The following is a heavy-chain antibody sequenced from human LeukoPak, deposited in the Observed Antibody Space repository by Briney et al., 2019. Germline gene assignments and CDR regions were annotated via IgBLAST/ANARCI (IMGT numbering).Heavy chain of an antibody. Sequence: PGGSLRLSCAASGFSFSSFGMHWVRQAPGKGLEWVAVMWYDRTNKNYADSVKGRFTISRDNSKNTLYLQMNSLRAEDTAVYFCARDLQPPGDPTMVMLPPFDPWGQGTLVTVSS. CDR2: MWYDRTNK. CDR1: GFSFSSFG. V-gene: IGHV3-33*01. CDR3: ARDLQPPGDPTMVMLPPFDP. J-gene: IGHJ5*02. D-gene: IGHD5-18*01.